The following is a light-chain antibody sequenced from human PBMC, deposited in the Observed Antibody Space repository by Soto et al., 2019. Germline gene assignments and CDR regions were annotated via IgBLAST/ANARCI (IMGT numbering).Light chain of an antibody. Sequence: EIVLTRSPVTLSFSRGERATLSCRASQSVSSSYFAWYQQKPGQAPRLLIYGASSRATGIPDRFSGSGSGTAFTLTISSLQPDDFATYYCRHYNSYSEAFGQGTKVDIK. CDR3: RHYNSYSEA. CDR1: QSVSSSY. V-gene: IGKV3-20*01. J-gene: IGKJ1*01. CDR2: GAS.